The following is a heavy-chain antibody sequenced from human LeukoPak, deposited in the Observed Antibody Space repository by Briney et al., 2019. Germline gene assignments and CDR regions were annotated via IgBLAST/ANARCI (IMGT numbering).Heavy chain of an antibody. CDR1: GGTFSSYA. V-gene: IGHV1-69*06. CDR3: ARDPELWFGAPN. CDR2: IIPIFGTA. D-gene: IGHD3-10*01. Sequence: SVKVSCKASGGTFSSYAISWVRQAPGQGLEWMGGIIPIFGTANYAQKFQGRVTITADKSTSTAYMELSSLRSEDTAVYYCARDPELWFGAPNWGQGTLVTVSS. J-gene: IGHJ4*02.